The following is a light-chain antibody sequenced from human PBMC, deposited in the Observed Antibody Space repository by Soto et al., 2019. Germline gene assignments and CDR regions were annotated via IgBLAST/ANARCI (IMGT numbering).Light chain of an antibody. Sequence: DIVMTQTPLSLSVTPGQPASISCKSSQSLLHSDGKTYLYWYLQKPGQPPQLLIYEVSNRFSGVQDRSSGRGSGTDFTMKISRVEDDDVGPYFCMQTKQLPVTFGQGTKVDIK. V-gene: IGKV2D-29*01. CDR3: MQTKQLPVT. CDR1: QSLLHSDGKTY. CDR2: EVS. J-gene: IGKJ1*01.